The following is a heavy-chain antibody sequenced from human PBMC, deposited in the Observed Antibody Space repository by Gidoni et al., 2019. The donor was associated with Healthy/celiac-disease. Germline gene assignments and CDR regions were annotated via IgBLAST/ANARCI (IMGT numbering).Heavy chain of an antibody. J-gene: IGHJ4*02. V-gene: IGHV3-23*01. D-gene: IGHD2-21*02. CDR2: ISGSGGST. Sequence: EVQLLESGGGVVQPGGSLRLSCAAAGCPCSSYAMSWVRQAPGKGLEWVSAISGSGGSTYSADSVKGRFTISRDNSKNPLYLQMNSLRAEDTAVYYCAKSVVVTAIPNHFDSWGQGTLVTVSS. CDR3: AKSVVVTAIPNHFDS. CDR1: GCPCSSYA.